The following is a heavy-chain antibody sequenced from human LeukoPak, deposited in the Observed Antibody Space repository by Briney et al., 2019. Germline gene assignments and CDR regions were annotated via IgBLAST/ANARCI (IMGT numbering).Heavy chain of an antibody. V-gene: IGHV4-59*12. CDR1: GGVIRTYY. Sequence: SETLSLTCTVSGGVIRTYYWSWIRQPPGKGLEYIGYIYYTGSTTYNPSLESRVTMSVDTSTNQFSLQLTSVTAADTAVYHCARETYCSGGTCFFGPDYWGQGTLVTVSS. CDR2: IYYTGST. CDR3: ARETYCSGGTCFFGPDY. J-gene: IGHJ4*02. D-gene: IGHD2-15*01.